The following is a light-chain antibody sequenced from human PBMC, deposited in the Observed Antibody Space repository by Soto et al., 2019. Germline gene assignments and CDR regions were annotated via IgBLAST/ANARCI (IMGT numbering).Light chain of an antibody. J-gene: IGKJ1*01. CDR2: GAF. Sequence: IVLTQSPGTLSLSPGERATLYCRASESITSTYLAWYQLKPGRPPRLVIYGAFNRATGIPDRFSATGSGTAFSLTISGLEPEDSAVYFCQRYGTSPWSFGQGTKFEIK. V-gene: IGKV3-20*01. CDR3: QRYGTSPWS. CDR1: ESITSTY.